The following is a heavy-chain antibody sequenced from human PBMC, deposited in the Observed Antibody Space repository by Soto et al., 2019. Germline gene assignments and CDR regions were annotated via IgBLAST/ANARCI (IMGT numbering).Heavy chain of an antibody. CDR3: AICSSTSCYRQNYYYYGMDV. CDR2: INPISGGT. V-gene: IGHV1-2*04. J-gene: IGHJ6*02. D-gene: IGHD2-2*01. CDR1: GYTFTGYY. Sequence: ASVKVSCKASGYTFTGYYMHWVRQAPGQGLEWMGWINPISGGTNYAQKFQGWVTMTRDTSTSTAYMELSRLRSDDTAVYYCAICSSTSCYRQNYYYYGMDVWGQGTTVTVSS.